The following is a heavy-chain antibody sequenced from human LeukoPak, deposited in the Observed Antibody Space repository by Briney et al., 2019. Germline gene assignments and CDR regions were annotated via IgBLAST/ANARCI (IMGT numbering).Heavy chain of an antibody. CDR1: GGSISSGDYY. Sequence: SETLSLTCTVSGGSISSGDYYWSWIRQPPGKGLEWIGYIYYSGSIYYNPSLKSRVTISVDTSKNQFSLKLSSMTAADTAVYYCARNTVTPTLFDYWGQGTLVTVSS. CDR2: IYYSGSI. J-gene: IGHJ4*02. D-gene: IGHD4-11*01. CDR3: ARNTVTPTLFDY. V-gene: IGHV4-30-4*01.